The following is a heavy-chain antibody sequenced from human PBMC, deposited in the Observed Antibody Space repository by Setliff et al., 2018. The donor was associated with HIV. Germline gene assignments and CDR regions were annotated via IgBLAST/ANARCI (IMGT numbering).Heavy chain of an antibody. Sequence: SETLSLTCTVSGGSISSHYWSWIRQPAGKGLEWIGHIYTGGSTNYNPSLKSRVTISVDTSKNQFSLKLSSVTAADTAVYYCARDRYDSSGFGVGYGMDVWGQGTTVTVSS. CDR2: IYTGGST. D-gene: IGHD3-22*01. V-gene: IGHV4-4*07. CDR3: ARDRYDSSGFGVGYGMDV. CDR1: GGSISSHY. J-gene: IGHJ6*02.